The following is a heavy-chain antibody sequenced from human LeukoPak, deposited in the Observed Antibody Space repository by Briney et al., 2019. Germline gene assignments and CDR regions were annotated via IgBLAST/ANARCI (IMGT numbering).Heavy chain of an antibody. V-gene: IGHV1-18*01. J-gene: IGHJ3*02. CDR1: GYTFSRYS. CDR3: ERKYYYTSGSYHGDDALDI. D-gene: IGHD3-10*01. Sequence: ASVKVSCKASGYTFSRYSFSWVRQAPGQGPEYMGWISAYNANTNYAQNVQGRDTMTTHTSASTAYMELRSLTSDDTAVYYCERKYYYTSGSYHGDDALDIWGQGTMVTVSS. CDR2: ISAYNANT.